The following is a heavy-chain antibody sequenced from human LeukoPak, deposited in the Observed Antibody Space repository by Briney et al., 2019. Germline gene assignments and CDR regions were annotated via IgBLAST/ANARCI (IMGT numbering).Heavy chain of an antibody. D-gene: IGHD2-2*01. CDR2: ISAYNGNT. CDR1: GYTFTSYG. V-gene: IGHV1-18*04. J-gene: IGHJ1*01. CDR3: ARDYCSSTSCYQQLPPYTEPPLHR. Sequence: ASVKVSCKASGYTFTSYGISWVRQAPGQGFEWMGWISAYNGNTNYAQKLQGRVTMTTDTSTSTAYMELRSLRSDDTAVYYCARDYCSSTSCYQQLPPYTEPPLHRWGQGTLVTVSS.